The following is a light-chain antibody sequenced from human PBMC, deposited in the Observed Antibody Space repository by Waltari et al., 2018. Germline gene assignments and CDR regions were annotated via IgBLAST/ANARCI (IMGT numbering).Light chain of an antibody. Sequence: DIQLTQSPSSLSASVGDRVTINCQASPDINYYLNWYQHKPGKAPKPLIYDASNLATGVPSRFSASGSGTHFTFTISILQPEDFATDYCQQYAKLLPFGQGTRLDIK. CDR3: QQYAKLLP. CDR1: PDINYY. V-gene: IGKV1-33*01. J-gene: IGKJ5*01. CDR2: DAS.